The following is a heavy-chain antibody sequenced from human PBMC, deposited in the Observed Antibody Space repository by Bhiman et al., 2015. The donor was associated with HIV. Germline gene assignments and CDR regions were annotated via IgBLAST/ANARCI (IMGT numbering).Heavy chain of an antibody. CDR2: IGFAGDT. CDR1: GFTFSSHD. J-gene: IGHJ6*03. V-gene: IGHV3-13*01. D-gene: IGHD3-10*01. CDR3: ARGVHFKLGYYMDV. Sequence: EMQLVESGGGLVQPGGSLRLSCAASGFTFSSHDMHWVRQATGKGLEWVSAIGFAGDTYYSGSVKGRFTISRESAKNSLYLQMNSLRAGDTAVYYCARGVHFKLGYYMDVWGKGATVTVSS.